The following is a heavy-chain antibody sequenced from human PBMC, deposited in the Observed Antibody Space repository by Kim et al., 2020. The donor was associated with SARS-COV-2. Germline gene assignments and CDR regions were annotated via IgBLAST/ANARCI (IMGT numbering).Heavy chain of an antibody. CDR2: IYPGDSDT. V-gene: IGHV5-51*01. CDR1: GYSFTSYW. CDR3: ARVKGCSSTSCHYYYYGMDV. Sequence: GESLKISCKGSGYSFTSYWIGWVRQMPGKGLEWMGIIYPGDSDTRYSPSFQGQVTISADKSISTAYLQWSSLKASDTAMYYCARVKGCSSTSCHYYYYGMDVWGQGTTVTVSS. D-gene: IGHD2-2*01. J-gene: IGHJ6*02.